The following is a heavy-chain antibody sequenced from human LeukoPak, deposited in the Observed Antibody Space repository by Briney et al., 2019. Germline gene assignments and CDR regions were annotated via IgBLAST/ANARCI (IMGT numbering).Heavy chain of an antibody. Sequence: GGSLRLSCAASGFTLSTHWMHWVRHAPGKGLVWVSRINGDGTTTSYADSVKGRFTISRVNAKSTLYLEMNSLRAEDTAIYYCARRWYTGTYYYFDLWGQGTLVTVSS. CDR3: ARRWYTGTYYYFDL. D-gene: IGHD1-26*01. CDR2: INGDGTTT. V-gene: IGHV3-74*01. CDR1: GFTLSTHW. J-gene: IGHJ4*02.